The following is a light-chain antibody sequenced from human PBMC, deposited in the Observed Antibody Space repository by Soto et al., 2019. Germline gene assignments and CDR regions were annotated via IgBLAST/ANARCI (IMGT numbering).Light chain of an antibody. CDR2: GAS. CDR3: QQSFSTPRK. V-gene: IGKV1-39*01. CDR1: QTISTY. Sequence: DIQMTQSPSPLSASVGDRVTITCRASQTISTYLNWYQQKPGKAPKLLIYGASSLQSGVPSRFSGSGSGTDFTLTISSLQPEDFGTYYCQQSFSTPRKFGQGTKVDI. J-gene: IGKJ1*01.